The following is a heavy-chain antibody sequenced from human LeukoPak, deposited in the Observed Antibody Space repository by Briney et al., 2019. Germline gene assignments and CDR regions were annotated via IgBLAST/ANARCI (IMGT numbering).Heavy chain of an antibody. CDR1: GGSISGYY. CDR3: ARGSYSFDSSSSPLGPLFDS. CDR2: IYYTGST. Sequence: SETLSLTCRVSGGSISGYYWNWIRLPPGKGLEGIGYIYYTGSTNYNPSLQRRVTISGDTSKKQFSLKLTSLTAADTAVYSCARGSYSFDSSSSPLGPLFDSWGQGTLVTVSS. J-gene: IGHJ4*02. D-gene: IGHD3-22*01. V-gene: IGHV4-59*01.